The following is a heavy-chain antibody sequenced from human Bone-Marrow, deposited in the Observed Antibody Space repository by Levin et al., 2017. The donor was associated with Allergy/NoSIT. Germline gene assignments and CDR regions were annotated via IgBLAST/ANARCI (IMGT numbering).Heavy chain of an antibody. V-gene: IGHV1-69*01. Sequence: GGSLRLSCKASGGTSSTDGITWVRQAPGQGLEWMGEIVPFYGTTTYSQKFRGRVTITAHASTSTVYMDLSSLTSEDTAMNYCARDKPGIVGSSEAFDIWGQGTMVTVSS. D-gene: IGHD1-26*01. CDR2: IVPFYGTT. CDR3: ARDKPGIVGSSEAFDI. CDR1: GGTSSTDG. J-gene: IGHJ3*02.